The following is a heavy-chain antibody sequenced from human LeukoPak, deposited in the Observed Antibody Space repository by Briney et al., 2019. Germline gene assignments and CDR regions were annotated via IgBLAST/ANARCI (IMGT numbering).Heavy chain of an antibody. Sequence: LETLSLTCAVYGGSFSGYYWSWIRQPPGKGLEWIGEINHSGSTNYNPSLKSRVTISVDTSKNQFSLKLSSVTAADTAVYYCARDPVTPFYYYYYMDVWGKGTTVTVSS. J-gene: IGHJ6*03. D-gene: IGHD4-11*01. CDR1: GGSFSGYY. CDR3: ARDPVTPFYYYYYMDV. CDR2: INHSGST. V-gene: IGHV4-34*01.